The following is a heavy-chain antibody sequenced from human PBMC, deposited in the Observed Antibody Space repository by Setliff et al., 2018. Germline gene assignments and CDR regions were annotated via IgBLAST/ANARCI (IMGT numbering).Heavy chain of an antibody. CDR2: ISYSGTP. CDR3: VRPGGTTVVARHFDY. Sequence: SETLSLTCTVSGDSIGRYGFYWGWIRQAPGSGLEWIGSISYSGTPYYNASVESRVTISIDTSRNQFSLELRSVTVADTATYYCVRPGGTTVVARHFDYWGAGILVTVSS. J-gene: IGHJ4*01. V-gene: IGHV4-39*01. D-gene: IGHD2-15*01. CDR1: GDSIGRYGFY.